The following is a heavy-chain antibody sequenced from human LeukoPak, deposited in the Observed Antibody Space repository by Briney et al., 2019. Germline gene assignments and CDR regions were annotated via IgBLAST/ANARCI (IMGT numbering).Heavy chain of an antibody. Sequence: ASVKVSCKASGYIFTAYYIHWVRQAPGQGLEWVGRIHPSSGGTEYAQNFQGRVAVTRDTSITTAYMELNRLTSDDTAVYYCARNYGDLDYWGQGTLVTVSS. J-gene: IGHJ4*02. CDR3: ARNYGDLDY. D-gene: IGHD4-17*01. V-gene: IGHV1-2*06. CDR2: IHPSSGGT. CDR1: GYIFTAYY.